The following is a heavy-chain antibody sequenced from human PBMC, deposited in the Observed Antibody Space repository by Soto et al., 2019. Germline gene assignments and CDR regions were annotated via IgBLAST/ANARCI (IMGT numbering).Heavy chain of an antibody. CDR3: ARLQTAAGDNDRSFDY. D-gene: IGHD6-13*01. CDR2: IYYSGST. Sequence: PSETLSLTCTVSGGSMSSYYWSWIRQHPGKGLEWIGYIYYSGSTNYNPSLKSRVTISVDTSKNQFSLKLSSVTAADTAMYYCARLQTAAGDNDRSFDYWGQGTLVIVSS. J-gene: IGHJ4*02. V-gene: IGHV4-59*01. CDR1: GGSMSSYY.